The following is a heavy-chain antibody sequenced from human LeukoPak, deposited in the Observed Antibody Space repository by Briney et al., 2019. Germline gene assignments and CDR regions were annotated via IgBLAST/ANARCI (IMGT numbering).Heavy chain of an antibody. V-gene: IGHV3-11*04. J-gene: IGHJ6*03. Sequence: PGGSLRLSCAASGFTFSDYYMAWIRQAPGKGLEWVSYISRSISTIYYADSVKGRFTISRDNSKNTLYLQMNSLRAEDTAVYYCAKAGRDPGLTIFGVVTQGHYYYYMDVWGKGTTVTVSS. CDR3: AKAGRDPGLTIFGVVTQGHYYYYMDV. D-gene: IGHD3-3*01. CDR2: ISRSISTI. CDR1: GFTFSDYY.